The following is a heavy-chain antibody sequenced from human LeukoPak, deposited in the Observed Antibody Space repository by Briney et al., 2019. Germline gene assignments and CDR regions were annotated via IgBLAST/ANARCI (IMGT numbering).Heavy chain of an antibody. D-gene: IGHD6-19*01. CDR3: ARDRYVGEYSSGWDY. Sequence: ASVKVSCKASGYTFTGYYMHWVRQAPGQGLEWMGWINPNSGGTNYAQKFQGRVTMTRDTSISTAYMELSRLRSDDTAVYYCARDRYVGEYSSGWDYWGQGTLVTVCS. CDR1: GYTFTGYY. V-gene: IGHV1-2*02. CDR2: INPNSGGT. J-gene: IGHJ4*02.